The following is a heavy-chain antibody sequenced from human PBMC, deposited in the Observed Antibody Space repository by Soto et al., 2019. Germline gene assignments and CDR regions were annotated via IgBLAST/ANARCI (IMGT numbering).Heavy chain of an antibody. D-gene: IGHD2-2*02. Sequence: PSETLSLTCTVSGGSISSYYWSWIRQPPGKGLEWIGYIYYSGSTNYNPSLKSRVTISVDTSKNQFSLKLSSVTAADTAVYYCARIPIPMYYYYYYYMDVWGKGTTVTVSS. V-gene: IGHV4-59*01. CDR3: ARIPIPMYYYYYYYMDV. J-gene: IGHJ6*03. CDR1: GGSISSYY. CDR2: IYYSGST.